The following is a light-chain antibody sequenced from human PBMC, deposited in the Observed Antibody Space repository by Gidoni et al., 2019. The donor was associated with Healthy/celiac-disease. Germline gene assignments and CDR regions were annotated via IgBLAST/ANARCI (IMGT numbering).Light chain of an antibody. J-gene: IGKJ4*01. CDR1: QSVSSN. CDR2: GAS. V-gene: IGKV3-15*01. Sequence: EIVMMQSPATLSVSPGERATLSCRASQSVSSNLAWYQQKPGQAPRLLIYGASTRATGIPARFSGSGSGTEFTITISSLQSEDFAVYYCQQYNNWPLLTFGGGTKVEIK. CDR3: QQYNNWPLLT.